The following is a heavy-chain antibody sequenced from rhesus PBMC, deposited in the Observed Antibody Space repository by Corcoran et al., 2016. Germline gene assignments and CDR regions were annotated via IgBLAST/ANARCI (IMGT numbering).Heavy chain of an antibody. D-gene: IGHD3-3*01. CDR3: TRGDYNFWTGYSDYFDF. J-gene: IGHJ4*01. V-gene: IGHV3S16*01. CDR1: GFTFSDYY. CDR2: NSRASTDI. Sequence: EVQLVESGGGLVPPGGSLRLSCEASGFTFSDYYMTWVRQAPGKGLEWVSANSRASTDINYPDSVKGRFTVSRDNAKNSLALQMNSLTTEDTAVYYCTRGDYNFWTGYSDYFDFWGQGVLVTVSS.